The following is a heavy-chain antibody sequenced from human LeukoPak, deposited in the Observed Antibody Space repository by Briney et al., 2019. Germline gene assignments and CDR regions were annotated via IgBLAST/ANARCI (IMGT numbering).Heavy chain of an antibody. J-gene: IGHJ4*02. Sequence: PSETLSLTCTVSNGSISSSSYYWGWVRQPPGKGLEWIGTIYYSGRTYYNPSLESRLTISVDTSKNQFSQNLSSVTAADTAVYYCASLGKLGYYFDYWGQGTLVTVSS. D-gene: IGHD3-16*01. CDR1: NGSISSSSYY. CDR2: IYYSGRT. V-gene: IGHV4-39*01. CDR3: ASLGKLGYYFDY.